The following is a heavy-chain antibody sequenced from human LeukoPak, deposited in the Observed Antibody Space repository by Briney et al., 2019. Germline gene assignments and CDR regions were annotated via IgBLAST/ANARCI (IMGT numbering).Heavy chain of an antibody. D-gene: IGHD2-15*01. CDR2: INSNSGDT. Sequence: GASVKVSCKTSGYAFTGHYIHWVRQAPGQGLEWLGWINSNSGDTKYEEKFQGRVTMTGDTSITTVYMDLTRLTSDDAAVYYCARVGLGKDTAFDIWGQGTMVTVSS. CDR3: ARVGLGKDTAFDI. CDR1: GYAFTGHY. V-gene: IGHV1-2*02. J-gene: IGHJ3*02.